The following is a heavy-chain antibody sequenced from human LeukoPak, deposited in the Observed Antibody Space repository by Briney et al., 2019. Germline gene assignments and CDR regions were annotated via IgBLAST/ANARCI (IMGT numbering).Heavy chain of an antibody. CDR2: ISYDGSNK. D-gene: IGHD2-2*01. Sequence: PGRSLRLSCAASGFTFSSYAMHWVRQAPGKGLEWVAVISYDGSNKYYADSVEGRFTISRDNSKNTLYLQMNSLRAEDTAVYYCARDGGVCSSTSCYPYPFDYWGQGTLVTVSS. J-gene: IGHJ4*02. CDR1: GFTFSSYA. CDR3: ARDGGVCSSTSCYPYPFDY. V-gene: IGHV3-30-3*01.